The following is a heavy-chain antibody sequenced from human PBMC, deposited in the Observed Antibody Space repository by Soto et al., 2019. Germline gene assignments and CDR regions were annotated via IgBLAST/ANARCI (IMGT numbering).Heavy chain of an antibody. V-gene: IGHV3-48*02. CDR3: ARGGSSWYLDYYGMDV. J-gene: IGHJ6*02. CDR2: ISSSSSTI. CDR1: GFTFSSYS. D-gene: IGHD6-13*01. Sequence: PGGSLRLSCAASGFTFSSYSMNWVRQAPGKGLEWVSYISSSSSTIYYADSVKGRFTISRDNAKNSLYLQMNSLRDEDTAVYYCARGGSSWYLDYYGMDVWGQGTTVTVS.